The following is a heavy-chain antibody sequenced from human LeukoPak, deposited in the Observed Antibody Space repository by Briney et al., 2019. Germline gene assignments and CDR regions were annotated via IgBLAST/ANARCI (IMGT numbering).Heavy chain of an antibody. Sequence: RASVKVSCKASGYTFTNYGISWVRQAPGQGLEWMGGIIPIFGTANYAQKFQGRVTITADESTSTAYMELSSLRSEDTAVYYCARGGVVVAAITDYYFDYWGQGTLVTVSS. D-gene: IGHD2-15*01. CDR3: ARGGVVVAAITDYYFDY. J-gene: IGHJ4*02. CDR1: GYTFTNYG. V-gene: IGHV1-69*13. CDR2: IIPIFGTA.